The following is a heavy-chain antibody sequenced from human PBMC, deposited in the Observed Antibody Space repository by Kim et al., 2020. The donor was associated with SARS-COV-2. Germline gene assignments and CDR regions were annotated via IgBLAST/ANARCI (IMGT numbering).Heavy chain of an antibody. CDR1: GGTFSSYA. CDR2: IIPIFGTA. D-gene: IGHD1-26*01. V-gene: IGHV1-69*13. Sequence: ASVKVSCKASGGTFSSYAISWVRQAPGQGLEWMGGIIPIFGTANYAQKFQGRVTITADESTSTAYMELSSLRSEDTAVYYCARGIAVGATTGLDYWGQGTLVTVSS. J-gene: IGHJ4*02. CDR3: ARGIAVGATTGLDY.